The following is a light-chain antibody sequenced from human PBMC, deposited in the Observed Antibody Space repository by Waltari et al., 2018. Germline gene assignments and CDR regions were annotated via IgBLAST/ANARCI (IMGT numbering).Light chain of an antibody. V-gene: IGKV3-11*01. Sequence: EIVLTQSPATLSLSPGERATLSCRASQSVSSYLAWYQQKPGQAPRLLIYDASHRATGIPARFSGSGSGTDFILTISSLEPEDFAVYYCQQRSNWPPLFTFGPGTKVDIK. CDR3: QQRSNWPPLFT. CDR2: DAS. J-gene: IGKJ3*01. CDR1: QSVSSY.